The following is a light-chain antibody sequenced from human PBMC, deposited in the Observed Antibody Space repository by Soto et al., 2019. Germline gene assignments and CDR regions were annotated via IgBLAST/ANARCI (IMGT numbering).Light chain of an antibody. CDR1: QSVSTN. CDR3: QQYNTWWT. V-gene: IGKV3-15*01. J-gene: IGKJ1*01. CDR2: GAF. Sequence: EIVMTQSPATLSVSPGERATLSCRASQSVSTNLAWYQQKRGQAPRLLIYGAFSRATGIPARFSGGGSGTEFTLTISSLQSEDFAVYYCQQYNTWWTFGQGTKVDIK.